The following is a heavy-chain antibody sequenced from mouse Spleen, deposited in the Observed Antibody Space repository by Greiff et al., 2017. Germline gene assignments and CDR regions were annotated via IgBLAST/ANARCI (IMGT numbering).Heavy chain of an antibody. CDR3: ARAYDSYSHAIDY. CDR1: GYTFTTYP. J-gene: IGHJ4*01. CDR2: FHHYNDDT. V-gene: IGHV1-47*01. Sequence: VQLQQSGAELVKPGASVKMSCKASGYTFTTYPMAWMRQNQGKSLEWIGNFHHYNDDTKYNENFKGKATLTVEKSSSTVYLELSRLTSDDEDIDYCARAYDSYSHAIDYWGTGTSVTVSS. D-gene: IGHD2-12*01.